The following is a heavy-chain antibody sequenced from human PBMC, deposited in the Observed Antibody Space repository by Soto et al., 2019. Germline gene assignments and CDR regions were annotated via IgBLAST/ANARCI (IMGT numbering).Heavy chain of an antibody. CDR3: ARWEFGGIIA. Sequence: QVQLQESGPGLVKPSETLSLTCTVSGGSISRDYWSWIRQPAGKGLEWIGRIYNIGSTNYNPSLKSRVTMSVDTSKNQFSLKLTSVTAADTDVYYCARWEFGGIIAWGQGTLVTVSS. CDR2: IYNIGST. CDR1: GGSISRDY. J-gene: IGHJ5*02. V-gene: IGHV4-4*07. D-gene: IGHD3-16*02.